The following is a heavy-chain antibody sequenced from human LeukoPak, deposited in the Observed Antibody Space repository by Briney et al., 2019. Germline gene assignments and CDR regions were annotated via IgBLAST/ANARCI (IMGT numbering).Heavy chain of an antibody. CDR1: GFTFSNYA. V-gene: IGHV3-21*01. J-gene: IGHJ5*02. CDR3: ARGKTSQNIVTRKTYNWFDP. CDR2: ISVGSDIT. D-gene: IGHD2/OR15-2a*01. Sequence: GGSLRLSCEASGFTFSNYAMNWVRQAPGKGLQWVSTISVGSDITYYADSVKGRFTISRDNAKNSLYLQMKSLRAEDTAVYYCARGKTSQNIVTRKTYNWFDPGAREPWSPSPQ.